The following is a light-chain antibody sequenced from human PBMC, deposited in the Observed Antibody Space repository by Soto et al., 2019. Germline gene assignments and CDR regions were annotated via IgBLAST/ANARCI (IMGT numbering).Light chain of an antibody. CDR3: QQYTNTNNPWM. J-gene: IGKJ1*01. CDR2: DAS. CDR1: QTISTW. V-gene: IGKV1-5*01. Sequence: DIQVTQSPPTLSASVGDRVTITARASQTISTWMAWYQQKPGKAPKLLVYDASTLQSGVASRFSGSGSGTEFTLIISGLQPDDSATYYCQQYTNTNNPWMFGQGTKVDIK.